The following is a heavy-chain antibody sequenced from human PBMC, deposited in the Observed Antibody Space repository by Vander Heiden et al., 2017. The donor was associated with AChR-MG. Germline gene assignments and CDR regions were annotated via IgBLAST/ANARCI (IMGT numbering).Heavy chain of an antibody. J-gene: IGHJ3*02. CDR3: ARAGGYDSSGYPDAFDI. Sequence: EVQLVESGGGLVQPGLSLSLSCAPSGFTFDHYAMHWVRQAPGKGLEWVSGISWNSGSIGYADSVKGRFTISRDNAKNSLYLQMNSLRAEDTALYYCARAGGYDSSGYPDAFDIWGQGTMVTVSS. CDR1: GFTFDHYA. CDR2: ISWNSGSI. D-gene: IGHD3-22*01. V-gene: IGHV3-9*01.